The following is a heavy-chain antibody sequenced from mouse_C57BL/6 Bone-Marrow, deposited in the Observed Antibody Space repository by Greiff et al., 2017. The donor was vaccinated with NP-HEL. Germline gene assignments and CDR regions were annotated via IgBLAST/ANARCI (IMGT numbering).Heavy chain of an antibody. J-gene: IGHJ1*03. D-gene: IGHD4-1*01. CDR2: IYPRSGNT. CDR3: ARAWDRYFDV. CDR1: GYTFTSYG. V-gene: IGHV1-81*01. Sequence: VKLQESGAELARPGASVKLSCKASGYTFTSYGISWVKQRTGQGLEWIGEIYPRSGNTYYNEKFKGKATLTADKSSSTAYMELRSLTSEDSAVYFCARAWDRYFDVWGTGTTVTVSS.